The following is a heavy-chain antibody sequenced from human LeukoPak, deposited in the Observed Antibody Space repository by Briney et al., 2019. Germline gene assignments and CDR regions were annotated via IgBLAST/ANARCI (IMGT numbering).Heavy chain of an antibody. CDR1: GGSISSYY. D-gene: IGHD3-3*01. Sequence: SETLSLTCTVSGGSISSYYWSWIRQPAGKGLEWIGRIYTSGTTNYNPSLQSRVTISVDTSKNQFSLNLSTVTAADTAVYYCARGLLSGGNWFDPWGQGILVTVSS. CDR3: ARGLLSGGNWFDP. J-gene: IGHJ5*02. CDR2: IYTSGTT. V-gene: IGHV4-4*07.